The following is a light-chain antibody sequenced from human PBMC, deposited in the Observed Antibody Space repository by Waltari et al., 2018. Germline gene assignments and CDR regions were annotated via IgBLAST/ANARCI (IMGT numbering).Light chain of an antibody. Sequence: QSALTQPRPVSGSPGPSVTIPCTGSSSHVGGYIPVPWYHHQPGRAPKVMIYDVDKRPSGVPDRFSGSQSGKTASLTISGLQAEDEGDYYCCSYAGRYTFVFGSGTKVTVL. CDR2: DVD. CDR1: SSHVGGYIP. V-gene: IGLV2-11*01. J-gene: IGLJ1*01. CDR3: CSYAGRYTFV.